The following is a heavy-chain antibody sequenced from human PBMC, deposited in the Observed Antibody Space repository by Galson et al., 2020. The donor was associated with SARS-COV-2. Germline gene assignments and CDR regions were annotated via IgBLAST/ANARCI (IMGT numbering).Heavy chain of an antibody. CDR3: ARRYTYGLSPYWYFDL. J-gene: IGHJ2*01. Sequence: SETLSLTCAVSGASISSGGYSWTWIRQPPGKALEWIGYIYQSGATHYNPSLKSRLTISVDRSKNQLSLDLRSVNVADSAVYYCARRYTYGLSPYWYFDLWGPGTLVTVSS. V-gene: IGHV4-30-2*01. CDR1: GASISSGGYS. CDR2: IYQSGAT. D-gene: IGHD5-18*01.